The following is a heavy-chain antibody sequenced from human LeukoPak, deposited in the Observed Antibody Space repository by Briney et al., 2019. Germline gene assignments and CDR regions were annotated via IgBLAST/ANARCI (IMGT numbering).Heavy chain of an antibody. V-gene: IGHV3-30*03. J-gene: IGHJ3*02. D-gene: IGHD2-2*01. Sequence: GRSLRLSCAASGFTFSSYGMHWVRQAPGKGLEWVAVISYDGSNKYYADSVKGRFTISRDNAKNSLYLQMNSLRAEDTAVYYCARSRVKAFDIWGRGTMVTVSS. CDR2: ISYDGSNK. CDR3: ARSRVKAFDI. CDR1: GFTFSSYG.